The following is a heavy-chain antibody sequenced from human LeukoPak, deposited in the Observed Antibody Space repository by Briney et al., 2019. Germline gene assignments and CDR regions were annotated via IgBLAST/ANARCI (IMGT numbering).Heavy chain of an antibody. CDR1: GGSISSSNW. CDR3: ARGNYDGYHY. Sequence: SGTLSLTCAVSGGSISSSNWWSWVRQPPGKGLEWIGSIYYSGSTYYNPSLKSRVTISVDTSMNQFSLKLSSVTAADTAVYYCARGNYDGYHYWGQGTLVTVSS. D-gene: IGHD3-10*01. J-gene: IGHJ4*02. CDR2: IYYSGST. V-gene: IGHV4-4*02.